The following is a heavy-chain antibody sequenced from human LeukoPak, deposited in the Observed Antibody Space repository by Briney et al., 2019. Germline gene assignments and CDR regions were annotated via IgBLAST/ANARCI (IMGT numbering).Heavy chain of an antibody. CDR3: GRIGRRSWYYIDY. CDR2: INHSGST. J-gene: IGHJ4*02. D-gene: IGHD3-10*01. V-gene: IGHV4-34*01. CDR1: GGSFSGYY. Sequence: SETLSLTCAVYGGSFSGYYWSWIRQPPGKGLEWIGEINHSGSTNYNPSLKSRVTISVDTSKNQFSLQLSSVTAADTALYYFGRIGRRSWYYIDYWGKGTLVTVSS.